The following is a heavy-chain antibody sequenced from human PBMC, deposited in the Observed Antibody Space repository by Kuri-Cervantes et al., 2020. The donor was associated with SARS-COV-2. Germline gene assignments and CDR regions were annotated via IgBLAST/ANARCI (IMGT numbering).Heavy chain of an antibody. CDR3: ARSLGDYGDYFDH. V-gene: IGHV1-46*03. D-gene: IGHD4-17*01. CDR1: GYTFTGYY. CDR2: INPSGGST. J-gene: IGHJ4*02. Sequence: ASVKVSCKASGYTFTGYYMHWVRQAPGQGLEWMGIINPSGGSTSYAQKFQGRVTMTRDTSTSTVYMELSSLRSEDTAVYYCARSLGDYGDYFDHWGQGTLVTVSS.